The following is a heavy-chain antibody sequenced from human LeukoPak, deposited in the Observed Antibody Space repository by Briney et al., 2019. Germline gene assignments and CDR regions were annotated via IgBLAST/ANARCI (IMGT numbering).Heavy chain of an antibody. J-gene: IGHJ5*02. CDR3: GREGGVYGSYH. D-gene: IGHD3-22*01. V-gene: IGHV3-21*01. CDR1: GFPFSTYA. Sequence: GGSLRLSCAASGFPFSTYALNWVRQAPGKGLEWVSSISSSSSYIYYADSVRGRFTISRDNAKNSLYLQMNSLRAEDTAVYYCGREGGVYGSYHWGQGTLVTVSS. CDR2: ISSSSSYI.